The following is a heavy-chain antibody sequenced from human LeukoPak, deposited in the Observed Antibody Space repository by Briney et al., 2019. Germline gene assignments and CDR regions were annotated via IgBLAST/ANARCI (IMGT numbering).Heavy chain of an antibody. CDR3: VRHDWFDP. CDR1: GFVFSIYT. J-gene: IGHJ5*02. CDR2: ISGSGNGFSI. Sequence: GGSLRLSCSASGFVFSIYTMYWVRQAPGKGPEYVSTISGSGNGFSIYYADSVKGRFTISRDTSKNTLYLQMNSLRAEDTAIYYCVRHDWFDPWGQGTLVTVSS. V-gene: IGHV3-64D*08.